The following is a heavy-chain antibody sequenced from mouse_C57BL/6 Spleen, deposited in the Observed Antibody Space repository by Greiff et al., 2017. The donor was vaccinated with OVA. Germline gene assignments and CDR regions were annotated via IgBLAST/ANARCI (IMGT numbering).Heavy chain of an antibody. Sequence: VKLQQPGAELVMPGASVKLSCKASGYTFTSYWMHWVKQRPGQGLEWIGEIDPSDSYTNYNQKFKGKSTLTVDKSSSTAYMQLSSLTSEDSAVYYCARGLGAMDYWGQGTSVTVSS. J-gene: IGHJ4*01. D-gene: IGHD3-1*01. V-gene: IGHV1-69*01. CDR3: ARGLGAMDY. CDR1: GYTFTSYW. CDR2: IDPSDSYT.